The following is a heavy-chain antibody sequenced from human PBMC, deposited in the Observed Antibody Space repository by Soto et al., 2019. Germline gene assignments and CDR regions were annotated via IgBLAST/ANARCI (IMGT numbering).Heavy chain of an antibody. J-gene: IGHJ6*02. Sequence: GGSLRLSCAASGFTFSSYAMSWVRQAPGKGLEWVSAISGSGGSTYYADSVKGRFTISRDNSKNTLYLQMNSLRAEDTAVYYCAKDSRLEWLLSVYGMDVWGQGTTVTV. V-gene: IGHV3-23*01. D-gene: IGHD3-3*01. CDR1: GFTFSSYA. CDR2: ISGSGGST. CDR3: AKDSRLEWLLSVYGMDV.